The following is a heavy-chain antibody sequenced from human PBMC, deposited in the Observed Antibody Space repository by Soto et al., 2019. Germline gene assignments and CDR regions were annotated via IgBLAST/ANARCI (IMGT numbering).Heavy chain of an antibody. CDR2: IYYSGST. CDR3: ARDLKGETTFVYYYYCVDV. V-gene: IGHV4-59*12. CDR1: GGSISSYY. Sequence: PSETLSLTCTVSGGSISSYYWSWIRQPPGKGLEWIGYIYYSGSTNYNPSLKSRVTISLDTSKNQFSLKLSSVTAADTAVYFCARDLKGETTFVYYYYCVDVCGEGTTVTVPS. J-gene: IGHJ6*03. D-gene: IGHD3-16*01.